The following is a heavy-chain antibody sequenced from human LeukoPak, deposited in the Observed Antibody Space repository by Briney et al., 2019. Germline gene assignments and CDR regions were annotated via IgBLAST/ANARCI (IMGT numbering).Heavy chain of an antibody. CDR3: AKGLGDYYDSSGYDL. V-gene: IGHV3-30*02. CDR2: IRYDGSNK. CDR1: GFTFSSYA. D-gene: IGHD3-22*01. J-gene: IGHJ4*02. Sequence: PGGSLRLSCAASGFTFSSYAMHWVRQAPGKGLEWVAFIRYDGSNKYYADSVKGRFTISRDNSKNTLYLQMNSLRAEDTAVYYCAKGLGDYYDSSGYDLWGQGTLVTVSS.